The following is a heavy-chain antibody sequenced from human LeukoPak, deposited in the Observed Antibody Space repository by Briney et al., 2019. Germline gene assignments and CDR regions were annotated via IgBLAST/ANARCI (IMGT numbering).Heavy chain of an antibody. J-gene: IGHJ4*02. CDR2: IYYSGIT. CDR3: AAGGGYSSAWSL. CDR1: GDSIETYY. V-gene: IGHV4-59*01. D-gene: IGHD6-13*01. Sequence: PSETLSLTCSVSGDSIETYYWNWLRQPPGKGLEWIANIYYSGITSYNPSLRSRVTMSVDTSTNQVSLNLNSVTTADTAVYYCAAGGGYSSAWSLWGQGTLVTVSS.